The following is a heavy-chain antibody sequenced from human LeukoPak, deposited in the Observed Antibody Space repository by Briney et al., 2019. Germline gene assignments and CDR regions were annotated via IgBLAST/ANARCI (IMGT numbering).Heavy chain of an antibody. CDR1: GYTFTSYG. Sequence: ASVKVSCKASGYTFTSYGISWVRQAPGQGLEWMGWISAYNGNTNYAQKFQGRVTMTRDTSISTAYMELSRLRSDDTAVYYCARVVRGVHIDYWGQGTLVTVSS. D-gene: IGHD3-10*01. CDR3: ARVVRGVHIDY. CDR2: ISAYNGNT. J-gene: IGHJ4*02. V-gene: IGHV1-18*01.